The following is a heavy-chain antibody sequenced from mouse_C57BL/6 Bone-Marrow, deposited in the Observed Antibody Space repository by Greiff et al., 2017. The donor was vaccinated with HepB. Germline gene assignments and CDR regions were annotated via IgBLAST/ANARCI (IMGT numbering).Heavy chain of an antibody. CDR3: VKENYGSSYYPYAMDY. J-gene: IGHJ4*01. Sequence: EVQLVESGGGLVQPGASLRLSCAASGFTFTDYYMSWVRQPPGKAPEWLALIRNKANGYTTEYTASVKGRFTISRDNSQNILYLQMNTLRAEDSATYYCVKENYGSSYYPYAMDYWGQGTSVTVSS. CDR2: IRNKANGYTT. CDR1: GFTFTDYY. V-gene: IGHV7-4*01. D-gene: IGHD1-1*01.